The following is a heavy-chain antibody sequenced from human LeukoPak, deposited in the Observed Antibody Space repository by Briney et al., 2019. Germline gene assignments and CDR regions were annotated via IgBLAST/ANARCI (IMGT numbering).Heavy chain of an antibody. CDR1: GYTFNSYG. CDR2: ISPYNDNT. J-gene: IGHJ3*02. V-gene: IGHV1-18*01. Sequence: ASVKVSCKASGYTFNSYGISWVRQAPGQGLEWMGWISPYNDNTNYAQKFQGRVTMTRDTSISTAYMELSRLRSDDTAVYYCARDIVATPNAFDIWGQGTMVTVSS. D-gene: IGHD5-12*01. CDR3: ARDIVATPNAFDI.